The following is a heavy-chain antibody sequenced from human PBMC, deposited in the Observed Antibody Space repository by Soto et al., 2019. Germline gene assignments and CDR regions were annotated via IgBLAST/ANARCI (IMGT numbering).Heavy chain of an antibody. CDR3: ARERYRSTNCPDY. J-gene: IGHJ4*02. V-gene: IGHV3-30-3*01. CDR2: VSFDGSSK. D-gene: IGHD2-2*01. Sequence: QVQLVESGGGVVQPGRSLRLSCAASGFTFSTYAMHWVRQPPGKGLEWVAVVSFDGSSKYYADSVRGRFTISRDNSKNTLYLQMNSLRAEDTAVYYFARERYRSTNCPDYWGQGTLVTVSS. CDR1: GFTFSTYA.